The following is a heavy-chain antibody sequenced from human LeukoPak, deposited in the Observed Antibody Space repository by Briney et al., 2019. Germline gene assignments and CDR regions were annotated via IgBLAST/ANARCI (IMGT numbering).Heavy chain of an antibody. V-gene: IGHV3-9*01. CDR2: ISWNSGSI. D-gene: IGHD1-26*01. Sequence: GGSLRLSCAASGFTFDDYAMHWVRQAPGRGLEWVSGISWNSGSIGYADSVKGQFTISRDNAKNSLYLQMNSLRAEDTAVYYCARDLWGSYYQFDYWGQGTLVTVSS. CDR3: ARDLWGSYYQFDY. J-gene: IGHJ4*02. CDR1: GFTFDDYA.